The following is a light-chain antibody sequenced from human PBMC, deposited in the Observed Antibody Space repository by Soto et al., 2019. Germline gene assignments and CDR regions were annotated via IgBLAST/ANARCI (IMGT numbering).Light chain of an antibody. CDR1: NSDIGAYNY. CDR3: GSWDSSLSAYV. V-gene: IGLV2-14*01. J-gene: IGLJ1*01. Sequence: QSALTQPSSVSGSPGQSLTISCTGTNSDIGAYNYVSWYQHHPGKAPRLMSYAVSSRPSGVSSRFFGSKSGTSATLGITGFQTGDEADYYCGSWDSSLSAYVFGTGTKVTVL. CDR2: AVS.